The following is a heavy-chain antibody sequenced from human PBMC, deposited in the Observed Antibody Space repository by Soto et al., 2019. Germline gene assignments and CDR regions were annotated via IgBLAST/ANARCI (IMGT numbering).Heavy chain of an antibody. J-gene: IGHJ4*02. D-gene: IGHD1-26*01. Sequence: QVQLQESGPGLVKPSQTLSLTCTVSGGSMNSGNYYWNWIRQHPVKGLEGIGYIFHSGSTYYNPSPRSRVSISLDTSKKQFSLELSSVAAADTAVYYCARDSGHYSFDYWGQGSLVTVSS. V-gene: IGHV4-31*03. CDR1: GGSMNSGNYY. CDR2: IFHSGST. CDR3: ARDSGHYSFDY.